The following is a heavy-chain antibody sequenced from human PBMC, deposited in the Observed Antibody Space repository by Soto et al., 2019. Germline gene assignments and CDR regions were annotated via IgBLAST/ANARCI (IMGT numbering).Heavy chain of an antibody. J-gene: IGHJ4*02. V-gene: IGHV4-59*01. CDR3: ARAEYSRSSGAVVY. CDR2: IYYSGST. D-gene: IGHD6-6*01. Sequence: QVQLQESGPGLVKPSETLSLTCTVSGGSISSYYWSWIRQPPGKGLEWIGYIYYSGSTNYNPSLKSRVTISVDTSKNQYALELSSVTAADTAVYYCARAEYSRSSGAVVYWGQGTLVTVSS. CDR1: GGSISSYY.